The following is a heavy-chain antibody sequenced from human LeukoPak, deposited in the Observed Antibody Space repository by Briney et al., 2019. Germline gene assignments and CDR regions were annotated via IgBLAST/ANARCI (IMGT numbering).Heavy chain of an antibody. CDR2: IYYSGST. D-gene: IGHD3-3*01. CDR3: ARLGVLRFLEWISPLK. CDR1: GGSISSSSYY. Sequence: KPSETLSLTCTVSGGSISSSSYYWGWIRQPPGKGLEWIGSIYYSGSTYYNPSLKSRVTISVDTSKNQFSLKLSSVTAADTAVYYCARLGVLRFLEWISPLKWGQGTMVTVSS. J-gene: IGHJ3*01. V-gene: IGHV4-39*01.